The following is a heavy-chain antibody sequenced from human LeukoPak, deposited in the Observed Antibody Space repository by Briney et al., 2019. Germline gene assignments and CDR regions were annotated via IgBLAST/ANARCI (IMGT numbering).Heavy chain of an antibody. CDR2: INWNSDSI. D-gene: IGHD5-12*01. CDR3: AINGGGDSGYGNFDY. V-gene: IGHV3-9*01. CDR1: GGSISSYY. Sequence: LSLTCTVSGGSISSYYWSWIRQPPGKGLEWVSGINWNSDSIDYADSVKGRFTTSRDNAKNSLYLQMNSLRAEDTAFYYCAINGGGDSGYGNFDYWGQGTLVTVSS. J-gene: IGHJ4*02.